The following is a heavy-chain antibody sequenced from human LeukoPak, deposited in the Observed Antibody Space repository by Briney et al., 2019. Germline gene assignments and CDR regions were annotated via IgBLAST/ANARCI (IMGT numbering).Heavy chain of an antibody. CDR3: ARSPISATGDLDS. D-gene: IGHD1/OR15-1a*01. V-gene: IGHV1-46*01. CDR2: INPSGGSI. Sequence: ASVKVSCKASGYTFTNYYMHWVRRAPGQGLEWMGIINPSGGSIRYAQKFQGRVTMTRDTSTSTVYMELSSLRSEDTAVYYCARSPISATGDLDSWGQGTLVTVSS. CDR1: GYTFTNYY. J-gene: IGHJ4*02.